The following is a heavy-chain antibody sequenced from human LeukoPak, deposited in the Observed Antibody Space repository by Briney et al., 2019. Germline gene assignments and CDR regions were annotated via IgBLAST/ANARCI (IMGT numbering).Heavy chain of an antibody. D-gene: IGHD3-9*01. Sequence: GGSLRLSCVASGFTFSDYYMSWIRLAPGKGLEWVSFISSSSYATYTDSAKGRFTISRDNARNSLYLQMNSLRAEDTAVYYCARGSREILTGDSWGQGTLVTVSS. CDR1: GFTFSDYY. CDR2: ISSSSYA. J-gene: IGHJ4*02. V-gene: IGHV3-11*06. CDR3: ARGSREILTGDS.